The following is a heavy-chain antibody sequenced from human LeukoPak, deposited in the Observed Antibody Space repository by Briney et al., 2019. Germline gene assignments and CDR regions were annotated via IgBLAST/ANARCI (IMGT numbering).Heavy chain of an antibody. CDR2: ISSSSGNI. Sequence: GGPLSLFCVVSGFTFSTYSMNWVRQAPGKGLEWVASISSSSGNIYYADSVKGRFTISRDNAKNAVFLQMNSLRGEDTALYYCAREGPWDYYGMDVWGQGTTVTVSS. CDR1: GFTFSTYS. D-gene: IGHD7-27*01. CDR3: AREGPWDYYGMDV. J-gene: IGHJ6*02. V-gene: IGHV3-21*01.